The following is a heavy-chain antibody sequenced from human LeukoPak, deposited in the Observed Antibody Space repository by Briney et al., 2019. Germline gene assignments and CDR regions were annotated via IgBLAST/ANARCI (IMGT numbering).Heavy chain of an antibody. D-gene: IGHD3-22*01. V-gene: IGHV1-2*02. CDR1: GYTFTNYY. Sequence: ASVKVSCKASGYTFTNYYIHWVRQAPGQGLEWMGWINPNSGGTNYAQKFQGRVTMTRDTSISTAYMELSRLRSDDTAVYYCARDGYYYDSSGPYWYFDLWGRGTLVTVSS. J-gene: IGHJ2*01. CDR2: INPNSGGT. CDR3: ARDGYYYDSSGPYWYFDL.